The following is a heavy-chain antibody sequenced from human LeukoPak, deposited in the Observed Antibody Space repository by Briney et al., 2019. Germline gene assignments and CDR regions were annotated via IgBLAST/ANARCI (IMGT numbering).Heavy chain of an antibody. Sequence: GGSLRLSCAASGFTFSSYTMNWVRQAPGKGLVWVSHINSDGSSTRYADSVKGRFTISRDNAKNTLYLQMNSLTAEDTAVYYCTRGSNRWSPSYHFDYWGQGNLVSVSS. J-gene: IGHJ4*02. CDR3: TRGSNRWSPSYHFDY. V-gene: IGHV3-74*01. CDR1: GFTFSSYT. D-gene: IGHD2-15*01. CDR2: INSDGSST.